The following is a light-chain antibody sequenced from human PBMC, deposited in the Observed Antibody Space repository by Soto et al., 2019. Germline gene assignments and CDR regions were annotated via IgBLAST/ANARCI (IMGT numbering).Light chain of an antibody. Sequence: EIVLTQSPGTVSLSPGERATLSCRASQRITTTYLGWYQQKPGQTPRLLFYGASNRASGVPDRFSGSGAGTDFTLTISRVEPEDIAISYCQQYETSPFTFGGGTRV. J-gene: IGKJ4*01. V-gene: IGKV3-20*01. CDR3: QQYETSPFT. CDR2: GAS. CDR1: QRITTTY.